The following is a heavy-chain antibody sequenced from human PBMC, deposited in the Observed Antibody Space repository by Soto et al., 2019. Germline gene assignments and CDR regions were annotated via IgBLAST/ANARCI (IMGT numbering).Heavy chain of an antibody. CDR3: AKAFLYCSGGSCYKGSGYYYGMDV. J-gene: IGHJ6*02. D-gene: IGHD2-15*01. CDR1: GFTFSSYG. CDR2: ISYDGSNK. Sequence: GGSLRLSCAASGFTFSSYGMHWVRQAPGKGLEWVAVISYDGSNKYYADSVKGRFTISRDNSKNTLYLQMNSLRAEDTAVYYCAKAFLYCSGGSCYKGSGYYYGMDVWGQGTTVTVSS. V-gene: IGHV3-30*18.